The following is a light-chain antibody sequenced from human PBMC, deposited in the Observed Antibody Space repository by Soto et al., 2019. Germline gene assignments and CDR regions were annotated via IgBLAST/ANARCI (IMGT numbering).Light chain of an antibody. Sequence: DIQMTQSPSTLSASVGDRVTITCRASQSLNNWLAWYQQKPGNAPKLLIYRLSSLETGVPSRFSGSGSGTEFTLTISILQPDDFATYYCQQYNSYSWTFGQGTKVEIK. CDR1: QSLNNW. V-gene: IGKV1-5*03. CDR3: QQYNSYSWT. CDR2: RLS. J-gene: IGKJ1*01.